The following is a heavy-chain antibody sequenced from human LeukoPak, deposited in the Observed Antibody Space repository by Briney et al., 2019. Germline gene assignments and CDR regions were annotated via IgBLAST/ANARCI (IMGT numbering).Heavy chain of an antibody. J-gene: IGHJ4*02. V-gene: IGHV3-20*04. Sequence: GGSLRLSCVASGFSFDDYGMMWVRQAPGKGLEWVSGINWNGDSTAYADSVKGRFTISRDNAKNSLYLQMDSLRGEDTAVYYCATGDYYQGFDYWGQGTLVTVSS. CDR1: GFSFDDYG. CDR2: INWNGDST. D-gene: IGHD4-17*01. CDR3: ATGDYYQGFDY.